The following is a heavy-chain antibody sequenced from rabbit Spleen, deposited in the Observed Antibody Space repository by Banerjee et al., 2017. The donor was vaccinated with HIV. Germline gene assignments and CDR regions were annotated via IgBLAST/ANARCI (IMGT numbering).Heavy chain of an antibody. D-gene: IGHD6-1*01. CDR1: GFDFGNYG. V-gene: IGHV1S7*01. CDR2: IDPIFGST. J-gene: IGHJ4*01. Sequence: QLKESGGGLVQPGGSLKLSCKASGFDFGNYGVSWVRQAPGKGLEWIGYIDPIFGSTYYASWVNGRFTISRHNAQNTLYLQLNSLTAADTATYFCVRDLAGYADYGPWYFSLWGQGTLVTVS. CDR3: VRDLAGYADYGPWYFSL.